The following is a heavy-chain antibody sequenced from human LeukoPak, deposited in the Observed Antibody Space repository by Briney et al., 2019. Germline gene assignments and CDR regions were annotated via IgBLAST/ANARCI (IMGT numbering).Heavy chain of an antibody. V-gene: IGHV4-59*08. CDR2: IYYSGST. Sequence: SETLSLTCTVSGGSISGYYWSWIRQPPGKGLEWIGNIYYSGSTNYNPSLKSRVTISVDTSKNQFSLKLSSVTAADTAVYYCANYHDYSNFQGAYYLDYWGQGTLVTVSS. CDR3: ANYHDYSNFQGAYYLDY. D-gene: IGHD4-11*01. J-gene: IGHJ4*02. CDR1: GGSISGYY.